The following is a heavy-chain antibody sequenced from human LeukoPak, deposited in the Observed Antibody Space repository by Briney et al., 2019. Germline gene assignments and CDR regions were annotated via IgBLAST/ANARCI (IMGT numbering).Heavy chain of an antibody. CDR2: IYSGGST. V-gene: IGHV3-66*01. J-gene: IGHJ5*02. CDR3: ARVQRDGYNLGNWFDP. D-gene: IGHD5-24*01. CDR1: EFSVGSNY. Sequence: GGSLRLSCAASEFSVGSNYMTWVRQAPGKGLEWVSLIYSGGSTYYADSVKGRFTISRDNSKNTLYLQMNSLRAEDTAVYYCARVQRDGYNLGNWFDPWGQGTLVTVSS.